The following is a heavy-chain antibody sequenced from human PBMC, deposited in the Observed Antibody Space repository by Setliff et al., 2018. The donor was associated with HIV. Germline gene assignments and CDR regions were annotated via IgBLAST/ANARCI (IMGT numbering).Heavy chain of an antibody. J-gene: IGHJ4*02. CDR2: INDSGSI. D-gene: IGHD5-18*01. Sequence: KASETLSLTCAVYGGSLSGYYWSWIRQPPGKGLEWIGEINDSGSINYNPSLKSRVTISLDTSKNQFSLRVSSVTAADTAVYYCARGHTPMAPLPFDYWGQGTLVTVSS. CDR3: ARGHTPMAPLPFDY. CDR1: GGSLSGYY. V-gene: IGHV4-34*01.